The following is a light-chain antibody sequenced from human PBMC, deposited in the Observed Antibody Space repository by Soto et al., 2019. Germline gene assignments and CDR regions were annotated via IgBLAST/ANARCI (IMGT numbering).Light chain of an antibody. CDR3: QHLNSYPFT. CDR1: QGISTS. V-gene: IGKV1-9*01. CDR2: AAS. Sequence: IQLSQSPSSLSASVGDTVTITFRASQGISTSLAWYQQKPGKAPRLLIYAASTLQGGVPSRFSGSGSGTDFTLTINTLQPEDFATYYCQHLNSYPFTFGQGTRLEI. J-gene: IGKJ5*01.